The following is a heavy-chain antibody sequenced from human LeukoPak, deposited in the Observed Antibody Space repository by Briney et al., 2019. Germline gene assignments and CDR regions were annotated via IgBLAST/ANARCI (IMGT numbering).Heavy chain of an antibody. V-gene: IGHV3-30*02. CDR1: GFTFSNYV. Sequence: GGSLRLCCAASGFTFSNYVMHCVRQAPGKGLEWVAVIWYDGSNKYYADSVKGRFTISRDNSKTTLYLQMNSLRAEDTAVYYCAKDYYDSSGQGYYYGMDVWGQGTTVTVSS. CDR2: IWYDGSNK. D-gene: IGHD3-22*01. CDR3: AKDYYDSSGQGYYYGMDV. J-gene: IGHJ6*02.